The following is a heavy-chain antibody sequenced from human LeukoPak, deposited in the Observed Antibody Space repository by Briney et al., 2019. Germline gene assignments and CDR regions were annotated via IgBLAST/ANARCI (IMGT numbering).Heavy chain of an antibody. CDR2: ISSTGEST. D-gene: IGHD2-15*01. V-gene: IGHV3-23*01. J-gene: IGHJ4*02. CDR3: AKDNVVVLVPVSPLDY. Sequence: GGSLRLSCAASGFTFSSYGMTWVRQAPGKGLEWVAAISSTGESTYYADSVQGRFSISRDNSQTTLYLQMNSLRAEDSAVYYCAKDNVVVLVPVSPLDYWGQGTLVTVSS. CDR1: GFTFSSYG.